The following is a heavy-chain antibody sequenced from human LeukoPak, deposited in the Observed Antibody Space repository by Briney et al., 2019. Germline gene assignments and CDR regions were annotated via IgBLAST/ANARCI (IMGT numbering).Heavy chain of an antibody. CDR2: ISGSGGST. CDR1: GFTFTSYA. J-gene: IGHJ4*02. Sequence: GGSLRLSCAASGFTFTSYAMSWVRQGPGKGLEWVSAISGSGGSTYYADSVKGRFTTSRDNSKNTLYLQMNRLRVEDTAVYYCAKDNQGAGGKVGVADYWGQGTLVTVSS. V-gene: IGHV3-23*01. CDR3: AKDNQGAGGKVGVADY. D-gene: IGHD4-23*01.